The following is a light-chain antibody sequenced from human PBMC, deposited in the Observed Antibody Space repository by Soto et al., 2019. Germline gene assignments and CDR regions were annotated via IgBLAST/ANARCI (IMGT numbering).Light chain of an antibody. CDR3: QQRSNWQLT. CDR2: GAS. Sequence: EIVMTQSPATLAVSPGERATLSCRASQSVSSNLAWYQQKPGQAPRLLIYGASTRATGIPARFSGSGSGTDFTLTISSLEPEDFAVYYCQQRSNWQLTFGGGTTVDIK. J-gene: IGKJ4*01. CDR1: QSVSSN. V-gene: IGKV3-15*01.